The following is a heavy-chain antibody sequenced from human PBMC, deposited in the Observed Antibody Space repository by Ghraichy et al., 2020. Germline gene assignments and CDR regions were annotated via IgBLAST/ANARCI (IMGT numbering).Heavy chain of an antibody. V-gene: IGHV3-74*01. D-gene: IGHD3-3*01. Sequence: GESLNISCAASGLTFSSYWMHWVRQAPGKGLVLVSRTKSDGSSTRYADSVKGRFTVSRDNAKNTLYLQMNSLRAEDTAVYYCAFWSGYSYYTYYGMDVWGQGTTVTVSS. CDR1: GLTFSSYW. CDR2: TKSDGSST. J-gene: IGHJ6*02. CDR3: AFWSGYSYYTYYGMDV.